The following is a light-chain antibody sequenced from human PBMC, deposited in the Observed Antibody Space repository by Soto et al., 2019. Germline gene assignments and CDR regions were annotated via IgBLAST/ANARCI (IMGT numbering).Light chain of an antibody. CDR2: AAS. J-gene: IGKJ1*01. V-gene: IGKV1-39*01. CDR3: QQGYSTPPT. Sequence: DIQVTQSPSSLPASVGDRVTITCRASQNINRYLHWYQHKPGKAPQLLIYAASSLHRGVPSRFSGSGSGTDFTLTITSLQPEDFATYYCQQGYSTPPTFGQGTKVDIK. CDR1: QNINRY.